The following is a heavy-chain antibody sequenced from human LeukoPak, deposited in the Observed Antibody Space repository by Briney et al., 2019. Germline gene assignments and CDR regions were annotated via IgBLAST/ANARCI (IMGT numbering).Heavy chain of an antibody. V-gene: IGHV4-59*10. Sequence: SETLSLTCAVYNESFSGYYWSWIRQPPGKGLEWIGRIYISVNTNYNPSLKSRVTISVDTSKNQFSLKLSSVTAADTAVYYCARVYYSNSYDYWYFDLWGRGTLVTVSS. D-gene: IGHD6-13*01. J-gene: IGHJ2*01. CDR3: ARVYYSNSYDYWYFDL. CDR1: NESFSGYY. CDR2: IYISVNT.